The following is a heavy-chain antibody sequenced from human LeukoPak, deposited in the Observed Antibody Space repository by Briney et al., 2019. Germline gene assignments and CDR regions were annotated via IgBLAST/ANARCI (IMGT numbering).Heavy chain of an antibody. CDR1: GFTFSSYA. V-gene: IGHV3-23*01. J-gene: IGHJ4*02. CDR3: ARRAGAYSHPYDY. CDR2: ISGRGGST. Sequence: GGSLRLSCAASGFTFSSYAMSWVRQAPGKGLEWVSAISGRGGSTHYSDSVKGRFTISRDNSKNTLYLQMNSLRAEDTAVYYCARRAGAYSHPYDYWGQGTLVTVSS. D-gene: IGHD4/OR15-4a*01.